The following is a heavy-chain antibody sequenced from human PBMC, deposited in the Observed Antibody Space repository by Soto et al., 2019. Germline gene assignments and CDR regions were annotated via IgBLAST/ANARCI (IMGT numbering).Heavy chain of an antibody. CDR3: AKGLYSGSYFDY. J-gene: IGHJ4*02. Sequence: LRLSCAASGFTFSSYAMTWVRQAPGKGLEWVSAISGSGGSTYYADSVKGQFTISRDNSKNTLYLQMNSLRAEDTAVYYCAKGLYSGSYFDYCGQGTLVTVSS. CDR1: GFTFSSYA. D-gene: IGHD1-26*01. CDR2: ISGSGGST. V-gene: IGHV3-23*01.